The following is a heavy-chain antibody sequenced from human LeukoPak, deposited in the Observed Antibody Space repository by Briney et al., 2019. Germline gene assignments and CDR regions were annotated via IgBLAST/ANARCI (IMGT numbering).Heavy chain of an antibody. CDR3: ANSVYSLLWVLDY. D-gene: IGHD2/OR15-2a*01. CDR1: GFTFSSYW. Sequence: GGSLRLSCAASGFTFSSYWMSWVRQAPGKGLEWVANIKQDGSEKYYVDSVKGRLTISRDNVENSLSLQMNSLRAEDTAVYYCANSVYSLLWVLDYWGQGTLVTVSS. CDR2: IKQDGSEK. J-gene: IGHJ4*02. V-gene: IGHV3-7*01.